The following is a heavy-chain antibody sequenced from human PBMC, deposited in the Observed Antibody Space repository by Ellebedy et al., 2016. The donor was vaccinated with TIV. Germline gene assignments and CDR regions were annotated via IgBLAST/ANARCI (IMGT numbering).Heavy chain of an antibody. CDR2: ISAGATSI. CDR3: VRVATMMGVLSDDAFDI. V-gene: IGHV3-48*02. CDR1: GFPFSNYG. J-gene: IGHJ3*02. Sequence: PGGSLRLSCTASGFPFSNYGMNWVRQAPGKGLEWVAYISAGATSIYYGDSVRGRFTVSRDNAKNSLSLQMHSLRDEDTAVYYCVRVATMMGVLSDDAFDIWGQGTMVTVSS. D-gene: IGHD3-22*01.